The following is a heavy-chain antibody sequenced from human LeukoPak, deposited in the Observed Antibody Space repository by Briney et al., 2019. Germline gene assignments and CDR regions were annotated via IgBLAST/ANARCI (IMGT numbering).Heavy chain of an antibody. CDR1: GYTFTGYY. J-gene: IGHJ4*02. V-gene: IGHV1-2*02. Sequence: ASVKVSCKASGYTFTGYYMHWVRQAPGQGLEWMGWINPNSGGTNYAQKFQGRVTMTRDTPISTAYMELSRLRSDDTAVYYCARVTNYGGNSQFDYWGQGTLVTVSS. CDR3: ARVTNYGGNSQFDY. CDR2: INPNSGGT. D-gene: IGHD4-23*01.